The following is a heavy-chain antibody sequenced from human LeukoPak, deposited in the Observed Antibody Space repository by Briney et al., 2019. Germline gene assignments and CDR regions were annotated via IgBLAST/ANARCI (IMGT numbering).Heavy chain of an antibody. V-gene: IGHV3-21*01. CDR3: ARDQAIAAAGKGFDY. Sequence: GGSLTLSCAASGFSFSNYGMHWVRQAPGKGLEWVSSISSSSSYIYYADSVKGRFTISRDNAKNSLYLQMNSLRAEDTAMYYCARDQAIAAAGKGFDYWGQGTLVTVSS. D-gene: IGHD6-13*01. CDR1: GFSFSNYG. CDR2: ISSSSSYI. J-gene: IGHJ4*02.